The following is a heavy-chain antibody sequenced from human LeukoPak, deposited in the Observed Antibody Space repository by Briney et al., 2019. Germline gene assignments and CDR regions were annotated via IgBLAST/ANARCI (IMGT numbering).Heavy chain of an antibody. CDR3: ARHFTYYYDSSGYPRDAFDI. CDR2: IYYSGST. CDR1: GGSISGYY. V-gene: IGHV4-59*08. D-gene: IGHD3-22*01. J-gene: IGHJ3*02. Sequence: SETLSLTCTVSGGSISGYYWSWIRQSPGKGLVWIGYIYYSGSTNYNPSLKSRVTISIDMSRNQFSLKLSSVTAADTALYYCARHFTYYYDSSGYPRDAFDIWGQETTVTVSS.